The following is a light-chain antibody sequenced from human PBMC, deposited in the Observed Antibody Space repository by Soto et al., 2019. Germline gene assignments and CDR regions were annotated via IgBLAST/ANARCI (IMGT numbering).Light chain of an antibody. V-gene: IGLV2-14*01. CDR1: SSDVGAYNS. J-gene: IGLJ1*01. CDR3: SSYRSSSTYV. Sequence: HSALTQPASVSGSPGQSITISCTGTSSDVGAYNSVSWYQQYPGKAPKLMMYEVSNRPSGVSDRFSGSKSGNTASLTISGHQTGDEADYYCSSYRSSSTYVFGTGTKLTVL. CDR2: EVS.